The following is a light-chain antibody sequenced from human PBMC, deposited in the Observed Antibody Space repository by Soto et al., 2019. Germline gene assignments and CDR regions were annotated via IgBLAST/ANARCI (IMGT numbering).Light chain of an antibody. CDR3: QHYNDWPPTWT. V-gene: IGKV3-15*01. Sequence: EIVMTKSPAPLSVSPGERATLSCRASQSVSSKLAWYQQKPGQAPRVLIYGASTRATGIPARFSGSGSGTECTLTISSLQSEDFAVYFCQHYNDWPPTWTFGQGTRVEIK. CDR1: QSVSSK. CDR2: GAS. J-gene: IGKJ1*01.